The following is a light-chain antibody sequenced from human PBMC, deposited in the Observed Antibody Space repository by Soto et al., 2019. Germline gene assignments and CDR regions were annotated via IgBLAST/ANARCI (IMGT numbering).Light chain of an antibody. J-gene: IGKJ5*01. Sequence: DIQLTQSPSSLSAAVGDRVTITCRASQGISSYLAWYQQKPGKAPKLLIYAASTLQSGVPLRFSGSGSGTSFNLTISSLQTEELATYYCQQLLSYTITCGQGTRREIK. CDR2: AAS. CDR3: QQLLSYTIT. CDR1: QGISSY. V-gene: IGKV1-9*01.